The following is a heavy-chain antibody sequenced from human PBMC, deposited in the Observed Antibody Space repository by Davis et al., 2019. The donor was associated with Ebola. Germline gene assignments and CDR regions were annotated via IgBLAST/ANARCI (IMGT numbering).Heavy chain of an antibody. J-gene: IGHJ6*02. CDR3: ARGGIVVVPAAMNPYYYYGMDV. CDR2: ISSSSSYI. CDR1: GFTFSSYS. D-gene: IGHD2-2*01. V-gene: IGHV3-21*01. Sequence: GESLKISCAASGFTFSSYSMNWVRQAPGKGLEWVSSISSSSSYIYYADSVKGRFTISRDNAKNSLYLQMNSLRAEDTAVYYCARGGIVVVPAAMNPYYYYGMDVWGQGTTVTVSS.